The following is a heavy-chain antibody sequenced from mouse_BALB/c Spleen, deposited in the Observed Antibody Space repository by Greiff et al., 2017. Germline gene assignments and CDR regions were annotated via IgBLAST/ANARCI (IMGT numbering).Heavy chain of an antibody. CDR2: ISSGSSTI. V-gene: IGHV5-17*02. CDR1: GFTFSSFG. CDR3: ARKGDYDLYAMDY. D-gene: IGHD2-4*01. J-gene: IGHJ4*01. Sequence: EVQGVESGGGLVQPGGSRKLSCAASGFTFSSFGMHWVRQAPEKGLEWVAYISSGSSTIYYADTVKGRFTISRDNPKNTLFLQMTSLRSEDTAIYYCARKGDYDLYAMDYWGQGTSVTVSS.